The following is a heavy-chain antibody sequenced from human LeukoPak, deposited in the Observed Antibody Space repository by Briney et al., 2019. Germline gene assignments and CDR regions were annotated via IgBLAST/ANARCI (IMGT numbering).Heavy chain of an antibody. CDR2: IYYSGST. J-gene: IGHJ4*02. D-gene: IGHD2-2*02. CDR3: ARGCPSRRSSTSCYTGY. Sequence: KPSETLSLTCTVSGGSISSYYWSWIRQPPGKGLEWIGYIYYSGSTNYNPSLKSRVTISVDTSKNQFSLKLSSVTAADTAVYYCARGCPSRRSSTSCYTGYWGQGTLVTVSS. CDR1: GGSISSYY. V-gene: IGHV4-59*01.